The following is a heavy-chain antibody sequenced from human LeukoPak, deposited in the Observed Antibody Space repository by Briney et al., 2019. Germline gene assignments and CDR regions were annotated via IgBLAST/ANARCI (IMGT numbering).Heavy chain of an antibody. D-gene: IGHD6-6*01. Sequence: SETLSLTCAVSGGSLSSSNWWSWVRQPPGKGLEWIGEIHHSGSTNYNPSLKSRVTISVDKSKNQFSLKLSSVTAADTAVYYCAKMGVVAARPGTFDYWGQGTLVTVSS. CDR1: GGSLSSSNW. J-gene: IGHJ4*02. V-gene: IGHV4-4*02. CDR2: IHHSGST. CDR3: AKMGVVAARPGTFDY.